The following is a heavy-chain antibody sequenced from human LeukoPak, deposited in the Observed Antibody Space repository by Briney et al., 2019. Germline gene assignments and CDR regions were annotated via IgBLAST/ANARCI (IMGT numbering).Heavy chain of an antibody. D-gene: IGHD1-26*01. J-gene: IGHJ4*02. CDR2: ISPYNGYT. CDR3: ARVGASYDGLIDY. CDR1: GYTFINSA. Sequence: GASVKVSCKASGYTFINSAIGWVRQAPGQGLEWMGWISPYNGYTKYAESLQGRVTMTTDTSTSTAYRELRSLRSDDTAMHYCARVGASYDGLIDYWGQGTRVTVSS. V-gene: IGHV1-18*01.